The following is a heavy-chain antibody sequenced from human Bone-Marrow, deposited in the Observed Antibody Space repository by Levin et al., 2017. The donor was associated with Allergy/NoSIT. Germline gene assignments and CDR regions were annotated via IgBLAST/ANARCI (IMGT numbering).Heavy chain of an antibody. CDR3: ARDLGHWPNSRLDP. Sequence: GGSLRLSCVASGFTFSSYGMLWVRQAPGKGLEWVAVIWYDGSNKYYADSVKGRFTISRDDSKNTLYLQMNSLSAEDTAVYYCARDLGHWPNSRLDPWGQGTLVTVSS. V-gene: IGHV3-33*01. J-gene: IGHJ5*02. CDR2: IWYDGSNK. D-gene: IGHD3/OR15-3a*01. CDR1: GFTFSSYG.